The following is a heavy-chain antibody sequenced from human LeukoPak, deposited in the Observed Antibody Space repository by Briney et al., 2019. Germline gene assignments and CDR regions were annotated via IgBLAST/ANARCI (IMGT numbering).Heavy chain of an antibody. CDR1: GGSFSGYY. CDR3: ARGYCSGGSCYPTFYYYYGMDV. J-gene: IGHJ6*02. V-gene: IGHV4-34*01. D-gene: IGHD2-15*01. CDR2: INHSGST. Sequence: SETLSLTCAVYGGSFSGYYWSWIRQPPGKGLEWIGEINHSGSTNYNPSLKSRVTISVDTSKNQFSLKLSSVTAADTAVYYCARGYCSGGSCYPTFYYYYGMDVWGQGTTVTVSS.